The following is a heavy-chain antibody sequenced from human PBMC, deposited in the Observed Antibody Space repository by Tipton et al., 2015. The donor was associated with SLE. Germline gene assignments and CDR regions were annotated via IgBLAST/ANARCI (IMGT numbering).Heavy chain of an antibody. D-gene: IGHD3/OR15-3a*01. CDR1: GFTFSRFG. CDR3: ARRRPTVFGLNILWTMGFDS. J-gene: IGHJ5*01. V-gene: IGHV4-34*01. Sequence: QLVQSGGGVVQPGRSLRVSCAASGFTFSRFGMHWVRQAPGKGLEWVGEIDYSGNTNYNPSLKSRVTISVDPSRRQFSLKLNFMTAADSGVYFCARRRPTVFGLNILWTMGFDSWGQGTPVTVSS. CDR2: IDYSGNT.